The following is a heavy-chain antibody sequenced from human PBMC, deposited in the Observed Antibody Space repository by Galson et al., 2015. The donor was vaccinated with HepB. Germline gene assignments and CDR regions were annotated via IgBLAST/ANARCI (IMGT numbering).Heavy chain of an antibody. V-gene: IGHV2-5*02. J-gene: IGHJ3*02. Sequence: PALVKPTQTLTLTCTFSGFSLNTGGVGVGWIRQPPGKALEWLALIYWDDDKHYNPSLKSGLTINKDTSKNQVVFTMTNVNPVDTATYSCAHMKRGAATAFDIWGQGTMVTVSS. D-gene: IGHD6-25*01. CDR1: GFSLNTGGVG. CDR3: AHMKRGAATAFDI. CDR2: IYWDDDK.